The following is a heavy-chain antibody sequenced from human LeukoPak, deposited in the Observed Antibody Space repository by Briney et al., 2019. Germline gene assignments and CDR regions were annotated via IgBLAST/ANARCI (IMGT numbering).Heavy chain of an antibody. CDR1: GYIFTSYG. J-gene: IGHJ4*02. D-gene: IGHD3-22*01. CDR2: INPNSGGT. Sequence: GASVKVSCKASGYIFTSYGISWVRRAPGQGLEWMGWINPNSGGTNYAQKFQGRVTMTRDTSISTAYMELSRLRSDDTAVYYCARGNYYDSSGYYYWGQGTLVTVSS. CDR3: ARGNYYDSSGYYY. V-gene: IGHV1-2*02.